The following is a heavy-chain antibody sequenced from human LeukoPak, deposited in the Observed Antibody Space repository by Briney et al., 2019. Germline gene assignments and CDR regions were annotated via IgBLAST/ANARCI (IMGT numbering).Heavy chain of an antibody. J-gene: IGHJ1*01. V-gene: IGHV1-69*05. CDR2: ITPIFGTA. CDR3: ARGYCSGGSCYSGYFQH. Sequence: ASVKVSCKASGGTFSSYAISWVRQAPGQGLEWMGRITPIFGTANYAQKFQGRVTITTDESTSTAYMELSSLRSEDTAAYYCARGYCSGGSCYSGYFQHWGQGTLVTVSS. D-gene: IGHD2-15*01. CDR1: GGTFSSYA.